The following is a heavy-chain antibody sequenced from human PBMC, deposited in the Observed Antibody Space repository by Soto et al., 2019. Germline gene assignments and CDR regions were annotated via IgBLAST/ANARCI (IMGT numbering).Heavy chain of an antibody. D-gene: IGHD2-2*01. J-gene: IGHJ4*02. Sequence: QVQLRESGPGLVHASGTLSLTCGVSGGSISTNNWWSWVRQPPGQGLEWIAEVYHSGSTNYNPSLKSRLTISIDKSKNQFSLRLTSVTAADSAVYYCARAKLCNTLSCPHSFDTWGQGPLVTVSS. V-gene: IGHV4-4*02. CDR2: VYHSGST. CDR3: ARAKLCNTLSCPHSFDT. CDR1: GGSISTNNW.